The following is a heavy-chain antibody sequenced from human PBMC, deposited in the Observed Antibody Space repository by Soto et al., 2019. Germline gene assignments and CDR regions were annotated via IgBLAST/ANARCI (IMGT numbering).Heavy chain of an antibody. CDR2: IYYTGST. J-gene: IGHJ5*02. Sequence: SETLSLTCTVSGGSISSYYWSWVRQPPGKGLEWIGYIYYTGSTTYNPSLKSRVTFSLATSKNQFSLKLTSVTAADTAVYYCARQGVDYRPNCFDPWGQGTLVTVSS. D-gene: IGHD3-16*01. V-gene: IGHV4-59*01. CDR1: GGSISSYY. CDR3: ARQGVDYRPNCFDP.